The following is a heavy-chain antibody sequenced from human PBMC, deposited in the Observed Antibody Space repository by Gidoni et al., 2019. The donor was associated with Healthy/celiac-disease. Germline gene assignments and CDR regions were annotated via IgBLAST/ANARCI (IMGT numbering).Heavy chain of an antibody. CDR3: AREGIAAAADY. CDR2: ISSSSSYI. Sequence: EVQLVESGGGLVKPGGSLRISCADSGFTFSSYSMNWVRQAPGKGLEWVSSISSSSSYIYYADSVKCRFTISRDNAKNSLYLQMNSLRAEDTAVYYCAREGIAAAADYWGQGTLVTVSS. V-gene: IGHV3-21*01. CDR1: GFTFSSYS. D-gene: IGHD6-13*01. J-gene: IGHJ4*02.